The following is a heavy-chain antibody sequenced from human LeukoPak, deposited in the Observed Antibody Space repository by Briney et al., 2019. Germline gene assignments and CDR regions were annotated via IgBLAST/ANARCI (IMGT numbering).Heavy chain of an antibody. CDR2: IYDSGSS. J-gene: IGHJ4*02. D-gene: IGHD3-22*01. Sequence: SETLPLTCTVSGTSFTTFYWSWIRQAPGKGLEWIGYIYDSGSSNYDPSLKNNPSLKSRVTISEDASRNQFSLKLSSVTAADTAVYYCARVPSRYYDDSGSLVSFFDYWGQGILVTVSS. CDR3: ARVPSRYYDDSGSLVSFFDY. V-gene: IGHV4-59*01. CDR1: GTSFTTFY.